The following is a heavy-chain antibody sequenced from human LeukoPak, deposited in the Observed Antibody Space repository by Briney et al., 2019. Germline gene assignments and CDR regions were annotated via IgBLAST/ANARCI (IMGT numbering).Heavy chain of an antibody. CDR3: ARAYRGYCSGCNWFDP. CDR2: IYTSGST. D-gene: IGHD2-15*01. J-gene: IGHJ5*02. V-gene: IGHV4-61*02. CDR1: GGSISSGSYY. Sequence: PSETLSLTCTVSGGSISSGSYYWSWIRQPAGKGLEWIGRIYTSGSTNYNPSLKSRVTISVDTSKNQFSLKLSSVTAADTAVYYCARAYRGYCSGCNWFDPWGQGTLVTVSS.